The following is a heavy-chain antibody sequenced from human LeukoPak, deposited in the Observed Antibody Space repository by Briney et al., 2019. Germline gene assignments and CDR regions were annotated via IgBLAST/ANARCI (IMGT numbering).Heavy chain of an antibody. D-gene: IGHD3-22*01. Sequence: GGSLRLSCAASGFTFSSYSMNWVRQAPGKGLEWVSSISSSSSYIYYADSVKGRFTISRDNAKNSLYLQMNSLRAEDTAVYYCARARRITLNWFDPWGQGTMVTVSS. CDR3: ARARRITLNWFDP. CDR1: GFTFSSYS. V-gene: IGHV3-21*01. J-gene: IGHJ3*01. CDR2: ISSSSSYI.